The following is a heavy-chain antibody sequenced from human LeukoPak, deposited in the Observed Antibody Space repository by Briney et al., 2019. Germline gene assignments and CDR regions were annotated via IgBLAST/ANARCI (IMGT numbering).Heavy chain of an antibody. J-gene: IGHJ6*02. CDR2: IKQDGSAI. D-gene: IGHD3-16*01. V-gene: IGHV3-7*03. CDR1: GFTLSSYW. Sequence: GGSLRLSCAASGFTLSSYWMSWVRQAPGKGLEWVANIKQDGSAIYYVDSVKGRFTISRDNAKNPLYLQMSNLRAEDTAVYFCARGGGLDVWGQGATVTVSS. CDR3: ARGGGLDV.